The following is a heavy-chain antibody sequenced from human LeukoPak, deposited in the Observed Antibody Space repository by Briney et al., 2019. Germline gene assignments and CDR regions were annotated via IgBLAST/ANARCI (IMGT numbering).Heavy chain of an antibody. CDR1: GGSFSGYY. Sequence: TSETLSLTCAVYGGSFSGYYWSWIRQPPGKGLEWIGEINHSGSTNYNPSLKSRVTISVDTSKNQFSLKLSSVTAADTAVYYCARGLRRRWLQKSNWFDPWGQGTLVTVSS. D-gene: IGHD5-24*01. V-gene: IGHV4-34*01. J-gene: IGHJ5*02. CDR3: ARGLRRRWLQKSNWFDP. CDR2: INHSGST.